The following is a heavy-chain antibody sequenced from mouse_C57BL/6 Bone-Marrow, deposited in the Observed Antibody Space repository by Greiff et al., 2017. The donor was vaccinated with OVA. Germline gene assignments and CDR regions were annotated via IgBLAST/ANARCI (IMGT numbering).Heavy chain of an antibody. Sequence: QVQLQQPGAELVKPGASVKLSCKASGYTFTSYWMQWVKQRPGQGLEGIGEIDPSDSYTNYNQKFKGKATLTVDTSSSTAYMQLSSLTSEDSAVYYCARERSSHYAMDYWGQGTSVTVSS. CDR1: GYTFTSYW. V-gene: IGHV1-50*01. J-gene: IGHJ4*01. D-gene: IGHD1-1*01. CDR2: IDPSDSYT. CDR3: ARERSSHYAMDY.